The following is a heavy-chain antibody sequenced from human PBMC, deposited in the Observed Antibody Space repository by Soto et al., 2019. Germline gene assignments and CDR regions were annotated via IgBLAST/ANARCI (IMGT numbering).Heavy chain of an antibody. CDR3: AKDRDILGAVYYFDY. J-gene: IGHJ4*02. CDR2: ISYDGSDK. Sequence: PVGSLRLSGAASGFTFSNYGMHWVRQAPGKGLEWVSVISYDGSDKYSADSVKARFTISRDNSKNTLYLQMNSLRAEDTAVYYCAKDRDILGAVYYFDYWGQGTLVTVSS. V-gene: IGHV3-30*18. D-gene: IGHD1-26*01. CDR1: GFTFSNYG.